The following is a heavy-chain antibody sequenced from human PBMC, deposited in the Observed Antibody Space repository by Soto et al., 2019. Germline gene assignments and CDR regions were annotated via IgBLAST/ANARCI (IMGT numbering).Heavy chain of an antibody. CDR2: FDPEDGET. J-gene: IGHJ4*02. D-gene: IGHD3-16*01. CDR3: ATGGSALRY. V-gene: IGHV1-24*01. CDR1: GYTLTELS. Sequence: ASVKVSCKVSGYTLTELSMHWVRQAPGKRLEWMGGFDPEDGETIYAQKFQGRVTMTGDTSTDTAYMELSSLRSEDTAVYYCATGGSALRYWGQGTLVTVSS.